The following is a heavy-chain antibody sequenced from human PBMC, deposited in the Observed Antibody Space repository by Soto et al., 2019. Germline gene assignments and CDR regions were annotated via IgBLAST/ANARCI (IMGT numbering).Heavy chain of an antibody. CDR2: SSNSGSFT. Sequence: GGSLRLSCVVSGFIFSSSAMNWVRQAPGKGLEWIGYSSNSGSFTRYADSVKGRFSISRDNAKSSLYLQISSLRGDDTATYYCVKSGDNYNLLDYWGQGTPVTVSS. CDR1: GFIFSSSA. J-gene: IGHJ4*02. CDR3: VKSGDNYNLLDY. V-gene: IGHV3-21*05. D-gene: IGHD1-1*01.